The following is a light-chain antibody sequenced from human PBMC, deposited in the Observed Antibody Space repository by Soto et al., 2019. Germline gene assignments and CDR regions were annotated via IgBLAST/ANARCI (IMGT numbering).Light chain of an antibody. V-gene: IGLV2-8*01. J-gene: IGLJ1*01. CDR2: DVH. Sequence: QSVLTQPPSASGSPGQSITISCTGSRDDVGGYNYVSWYQQHPGKAPKLIIYDVHKRPSGVPDRFSGSKSDNTASLTVSVLQTEDEADYYCNSYAGRNNFVFGTGTKVTVL. CDR3: NSYAGRNNFV. CDR1: RDDVGGYNY.